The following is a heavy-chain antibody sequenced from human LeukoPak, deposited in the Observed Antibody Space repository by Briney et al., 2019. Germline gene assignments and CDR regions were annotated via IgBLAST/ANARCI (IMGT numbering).Heavy chain of an antibody. V-gene: IGHV3-21*01. Sequence: GGSLRLSCAASGFTFSSYSMNWVRQAPGKGLEWVSSISSSSSYIYYADSVKGRFTISRDNAKNSLYLQMNSLRAEDTAVYYCARDRAYSSSWPQPANWGQGNLVTVSS. D-gene: IGHD6-13*01. J-gene: IGHJ4*02. CDR3: ARDRAYSSSWPQPAN. CDR1: GFTFSSYS. CDR2: ISSSSSYI.